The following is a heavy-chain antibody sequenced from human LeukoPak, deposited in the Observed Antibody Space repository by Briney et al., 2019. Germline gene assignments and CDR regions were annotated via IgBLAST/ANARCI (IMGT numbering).Heavy chain of an antibody. V-gene: IGHV1-8*03. D-gene: IGHD2-15*01. CDR3: ASRYCGGGSCYSFDY. J-gene: IGHJ4*02. CDR1: GHTFTSYD. CDR2: MNPNSGNT. Sequence: GASVKVSCKASGHTFTSYDINWVRQATGQGLEWMGWMNPNSGNTGYAQKFQGRVTITRNTSISTAYMELSSLRSEDTAVYYCASRYCGGGSCYSFDYWGQGTLVTVSS.